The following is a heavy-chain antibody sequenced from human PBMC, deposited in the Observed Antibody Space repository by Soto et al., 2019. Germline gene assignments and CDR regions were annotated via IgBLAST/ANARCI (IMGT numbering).Heavy chain of an antibody. D-gene: IGHD3-9*01. CDR3: ARDFAYYDLLTSYSAYMHCFDP. CDR1: GYTFTSYA. V-gene: IGHV1-3*01. Sequence: QVQLVQSGAEVKKPGASVKVSCKASGYTFTSYAMHWVRQAPGQRLEWMGWINAGNGNTKYSQKFQGRVTSTRDTSASTDYMELSSLRSEATAVYYCARDFAYYDLLTSYSAYMHCFDPWGQGTLVTVST. J-gene: IGHJ5*02. CDR2: INAGNGNT.